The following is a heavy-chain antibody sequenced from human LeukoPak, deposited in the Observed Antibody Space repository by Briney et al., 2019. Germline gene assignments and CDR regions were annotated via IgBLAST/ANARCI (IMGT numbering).Heavy chain of an antibody. CDR1: GGSISSGSYY. CDR2: IYTGGST. J-gene: IGHJ5*02. Sequence: PSQTLSLTCTVSGGSISSGSYYWSWIRQPAGKGLEWIGRIYTGGSTNYNPSLRSRVTISVDTSKNQFSLKLSSVTAADTAVYYCARVAGGLYDWFDPWGQGTLVTVSS. V-gene: IGHV4-61*02. CDR3: ARVAGGLYDWFDP. D-gene: IGHD3-16*01.